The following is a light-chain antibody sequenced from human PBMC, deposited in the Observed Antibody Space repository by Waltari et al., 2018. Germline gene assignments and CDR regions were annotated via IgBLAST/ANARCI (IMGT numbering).Light chain of an antibody. CDR2: YVN. J-gene: IGLJ1*01. CDR1: SSDVGGYPY. Sequence: QSALTQPASVSGSPGQSLTISCTGTSSDVGGYPYVSWYQHHPGKAPKLMIHYVNKRPSGVSNRVSGSKSGNTASLTISGLQAEDEADYYCSSYTSISTFYVFGTGTKVTVL. V-gene: IGLV2-14*03. CDR3: SSYTSISTFYV.